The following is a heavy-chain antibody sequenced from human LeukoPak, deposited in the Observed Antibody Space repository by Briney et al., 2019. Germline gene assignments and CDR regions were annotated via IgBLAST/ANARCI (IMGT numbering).Heavy chain of an antibody. CDR2: ISGSGGST. J-gene: IGHJ4*02. V-gene: IGHV3-23*01. CDR1: GFTFSSYA. Sequence: GGSLRLSCAASGFTFSSYAMSWVRQAPGKGLEWVSAISGSGGSTYYADSVKGRFTISRDNSKNTLYLQMNSLRADDTAVYYCAKASAMIVVVSKHFDYWGQGALVTVSS. CDR3: AKASAMIVVVSKHFDY. D-gene: IGHD3-22*01.